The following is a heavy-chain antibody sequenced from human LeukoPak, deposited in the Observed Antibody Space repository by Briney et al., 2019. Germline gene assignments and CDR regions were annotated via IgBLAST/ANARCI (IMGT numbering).Heavy chain of an antibody. J-gene: IGHJ4*02. D-gene: IGHD2-2*01. CDR2: IKQDGSEK. Sequence: SGGSLRLSCAASGFTFSSYWMSWVRQAPGKGLEWVANIKQDGSEKYYVDSVKGRFTISRDNAKNSLYLQMNSLRAEDTAVYYCARVGYCSSTSCHGFGDWGQGTLVTVSS. V-gene: IGHV3-7*01. CDR3: ARVGYCSSTSCHGFGD. CDR1: GFTFSSYW.